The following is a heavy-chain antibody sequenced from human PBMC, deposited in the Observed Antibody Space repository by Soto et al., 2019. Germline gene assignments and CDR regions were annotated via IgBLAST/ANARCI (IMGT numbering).Heavy chain of an antibody. V-gene: IGHV4-39*01. CDR1: DSSNRSGSCY. CDR2: IYYSGST. Sequence: SETLSQTGVVADSSNRSGSCYWSRIRQPPGKGLEWIGSIYYSGSTYYNPSLKSRVTISVDTSKNQFSLKMSSVTAADTAVYFCARQAGAFGYYMDVWGKGPTVTSP. D-gene: IGHD3-16*01. J-gene: IGHJ6*03. CDR3: ARQAGAFGYYMDV.